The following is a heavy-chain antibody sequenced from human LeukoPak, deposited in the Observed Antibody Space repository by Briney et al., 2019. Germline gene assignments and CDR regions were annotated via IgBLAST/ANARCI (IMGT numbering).Heavy chain of an antibody. CDR2: INHSGST. J-gene: IGHJ4*02. D-gene: IGHD6-19*01. CDR1: GGSISSHY. Sequence: SETLSLTCTVSGGSISSHYWSWIRQPPGKGLEWIGEINHSGSTNYNPSLKSRVTISVDTSKNQFSLKLSSVTAADTAVYYCARGGPGYKSGWYNYWGQGTLVTVSS. V-gene: IGHV4-34*01. CDR3: ARGGPGYKSGWYNY.